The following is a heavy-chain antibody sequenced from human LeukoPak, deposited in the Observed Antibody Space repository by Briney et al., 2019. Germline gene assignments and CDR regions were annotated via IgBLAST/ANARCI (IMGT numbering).Heavy chain of an antibody. CDR3: ARDRYCSGGSCYGWFDP. CDR1: GFTFSDYY. D-gene: IGHD2-15*01. J-gene: IGHJ5*02. CDR2: ISSSSSYT. V-gene: IGHV3-11*06. Sequence: GGSLRLSCAASGFTFSDYYMSWIRQAPGKGLEWVSYISSSSSYTKYEDSVKGRFTISRDNAKNSLYLQMNSLRAEDTAVYHCARDRYCSGGSCYGWFDPWGQGTLVTVSS.